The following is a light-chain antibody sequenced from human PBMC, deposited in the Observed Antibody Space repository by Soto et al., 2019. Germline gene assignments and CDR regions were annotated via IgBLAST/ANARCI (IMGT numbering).Light chain of an antibody. J-gene: IGLJ1*01. CDR2: EGX. Sequence: QSVLTQPASVSGSPGQSITISCTGTSSDVGSYNLVSWYQQHPGKAPKLMIYEGXXRPXXXXXXXXGSKSGNTASLTISGLQAEDEAEYYCCSYADSSRIYVFGSGTKLTVL. V-gene: IGLV2-23*01. CDR3: CSYADSSRIYV. CDR1: SSDVGSYNL.